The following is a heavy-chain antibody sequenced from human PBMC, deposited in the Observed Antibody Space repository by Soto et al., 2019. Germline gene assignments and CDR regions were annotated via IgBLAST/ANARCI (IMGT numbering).Heavy chain of an antibody. CDR3: ARGSYPTVTDNWFDP. Sequence: SVKVSCKASGGTFSSYAISWVRQAPGQGLEWMGGIIPIFGTANYAQKFQGRVTITTDESTSTAYMELSSLRSEDTAVYYCARGSYPTVTDNWFDPWGQGTLVTVSS. CDR2: IIPIFGTA. V-gene: IGHV1-69*05. J-gene: IGHJ5*02. D-gene: IGHD4-4*01. CDR1: GGTFSSYA.